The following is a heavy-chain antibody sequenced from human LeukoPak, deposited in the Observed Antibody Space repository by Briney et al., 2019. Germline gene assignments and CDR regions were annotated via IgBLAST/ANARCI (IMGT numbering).Heavy chain of an antibody. CDR3: ARARYTSGWETLDY. CDR1: GFAFNSYE. D-gene: IGHD6-19*01. Sequence: PGGSLRLSCIASGFAFNSYEMNWVRQAPGKGLEWVPYISSSGSIKHYADSVKGRFTISRDNAKNSLYLQMNSLRAEDTAVYYCARARYTSGWETLDYWGQGTLVTVSS. J-gene: IGHJ4*02. V-gene: IGHV3-48*03. CDR2: ISSSGSIK.